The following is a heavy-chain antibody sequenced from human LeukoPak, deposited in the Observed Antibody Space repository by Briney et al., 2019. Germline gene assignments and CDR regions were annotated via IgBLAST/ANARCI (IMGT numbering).Heavy chain of an antibody. J-gene: IGHJ6*03. Sequence: SSETLSLTCTVSGGSISSYYWSWIRQPPGKGLEWIGYIYYSGSTNYNPSLKSRVTISVDTSKKQFSLKLSSVTAADTAVYYCARSLDYGDYYMDVWGKGTAVTVSS. V-gene: IGHV4-59*08. CDR2: IYYSGST. D-gene: IGHD4-17*01. CDR3: ARSLDYGDYYMDV. CDR1: GGSISSYY.